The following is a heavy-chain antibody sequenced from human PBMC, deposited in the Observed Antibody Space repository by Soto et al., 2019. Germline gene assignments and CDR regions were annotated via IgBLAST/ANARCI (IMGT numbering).Heavy chain of an antibody. D-gene: IGHD3-9*01. CDR1: GFTFSNYP. CDR2: TSADSGTI. J-gene: IGHJ6*03. Sequence: GGSLRLSCAASGFTFSNYPMNWVRQAPGKGLEWIPYTSADSGTIYYADSVKGRFSISRDNAKNSLYLQMNSLRVEDTAVYYCASDWFYMDVWGKGTSVTVSS. V-gene: IGHV3-48*01. CDR3: ASDWFYMDV.